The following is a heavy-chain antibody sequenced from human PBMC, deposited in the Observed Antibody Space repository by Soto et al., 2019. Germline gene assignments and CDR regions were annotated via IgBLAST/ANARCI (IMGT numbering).Heavy chain of an antibody. D-gene: IGHD2-21*01. Sequence: EVQLVESGGGLIQPGGSLRLSCAASGVTVNTNYMSWVRQSPGKGLEWVSLIESGGSIYYADSVKGRFTISRDNAKNTLSLEMNSLRVEDTAVYLCARLSGDHFAFFSYGMDVWGQGTTVTVSS. V-gene: IGHV3-53*01. J-gene: IGHJ6*02. CDR3: ARLSGDHFAFFSYGMDV. CDR2: IESGGSI. CDR1: GVTVNTNY.